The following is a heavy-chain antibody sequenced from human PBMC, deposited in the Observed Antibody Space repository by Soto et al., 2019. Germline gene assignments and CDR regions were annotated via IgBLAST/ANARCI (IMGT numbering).Heavy chain of an antibody. Sequence: QVQLVQSGAEVKKPGSSVKVSCKASGGTFSSYAISWVRQAPGQGLEWMGGIIPIFGTANYAQKFQGRVTITADESTSTAYRELSSLRSEDTAVYYCARVEYSSSWGDYGMDVWGQGTTVTVSS. CDR3: ARVEYSSSWGDYGMDV. D-gene: IGHD6-6*01. J-gene: IGHJ6*02. CDR2: IIPIFGTA. V-gene: IGHV1-69*01. CDR1: GGTFSSYA.